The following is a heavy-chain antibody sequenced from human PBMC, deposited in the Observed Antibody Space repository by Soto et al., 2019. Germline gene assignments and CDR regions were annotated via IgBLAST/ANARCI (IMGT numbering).Heavy chain of an antibody. CDR2: ISDTGRTI. V-gene: IGHV3-11*01. Sequence: GGSLRLSCVAPGVDFSGSYMNWIRQAPGKGLEWISYISDTGRTIHYADSVKGRFAISRDNSKDSLYLQMNDLRADDTAVYYCAGFKGGNILGLRWLDPWGQGTRVTVYS. CDR3: AGFKGGNILGLRWLDP. CDR1: GVDFSGSY. D-gene: IGHD1-26*01. J-gene: IGHJ5*02.